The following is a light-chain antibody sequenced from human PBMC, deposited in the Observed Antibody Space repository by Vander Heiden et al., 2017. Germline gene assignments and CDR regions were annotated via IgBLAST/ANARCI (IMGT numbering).Light chain of an antibody. Sequence: QSAPSQPASTAGSPGQWITISCTGTSNDVGGYNYVSGNQQHPGKLPKLLIYDVSIRPSGVSHRFSGSKSGHTASLTVSGLQADDEADYYCNSYRHSPLFYVFGTGTKVTVL. CDR3: NSYRHSPLFYV. CDR1: SNDVGGYNY. J-gene: IGLJ1*01. V-gene: IGLV2-14*03. CDR2: DVS.